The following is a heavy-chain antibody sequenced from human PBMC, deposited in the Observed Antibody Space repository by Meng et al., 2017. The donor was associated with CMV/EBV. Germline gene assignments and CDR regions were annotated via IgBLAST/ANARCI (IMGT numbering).Heavy chain of an antibody. Sequence: GSLRLSCAASGFTFSSYWMSWVRQAPGKGLEWVANIKQDGSEKYYVDSVKGRFTISRDNAKNSLYLQMNSLRAEDTAVYYCARDSRRGNSDPELYYWGQGTLVTVSS. CDR2: IKQDGSEK. J-gene: IGHJ4*02. CDR3: ARDSRRGNSDPELYY. D-gene: IGHD4-23*01. CDR1: GFTFSSYW. V-gene: IGHV3-7*01.